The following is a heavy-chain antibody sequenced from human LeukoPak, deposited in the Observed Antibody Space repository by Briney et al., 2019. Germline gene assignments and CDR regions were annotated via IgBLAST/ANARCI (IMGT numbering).Heavy chain of an antibody. D-gene: IGHD6-13*01. V-gene: IGHV1-2*02. CDR2: INPNSGGT. Sequence: ASVKVSCKASGYTFTGYYMYWVRQAPGQGLEWMGWINPNSGGTNYAQKFQGRVTMTGDTSISTAYMELSRLRSDDTAVYYCARDFEASSQYYWGQGTLVTVSS. CDR1: GYTFTGYY. CDR3: ARDFEASSQYY. J-gene: IGHJ4*02.